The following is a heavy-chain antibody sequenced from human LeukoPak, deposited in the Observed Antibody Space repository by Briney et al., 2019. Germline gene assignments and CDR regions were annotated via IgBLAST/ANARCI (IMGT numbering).Heavy chain of an antibody. CDR1: GYTFTSYG. Sequence: ASVKVSCKASGYTFTSYGISWVRQAPGQGLEWMGWISAYNGNTNYAQKLQGRVTMTTDTSTSTAYMELRSLRSDDTAVYYCARDSYCSGGSCYIPTPYYFDYWGQGTMVTVS. D-gene: IGHD2-15*01. J-gene: IGHJ4*03. CDR2: ISAYNGNT. CDR3: ARDSYCSGGSCYIPTPYYFDY. V-gene: IGHV1-18*01.